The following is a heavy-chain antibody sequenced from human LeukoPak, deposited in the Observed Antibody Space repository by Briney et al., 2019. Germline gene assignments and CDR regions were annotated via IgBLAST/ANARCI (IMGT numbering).Heavy chain of an antibody. CDR2: IYPGDSDT. V-gene: IGHV5-51*01. Sequence: GESLKISCKGSGYSFTSYWIGWVRQMPGKGLEWMGIIYPGDSDTKYSPSFQGQVTISADKSISTAYLQWSSLKASDTAMYYCASTYCTNGVCDRDDAFDIWGQGTMVTVSS. CDR3: ASTYCTNGVCDRDDAFDI. CDR1: GYSFTSYW. J-gene: IGHJ3*02. D-gene: IGHD2-8*01.